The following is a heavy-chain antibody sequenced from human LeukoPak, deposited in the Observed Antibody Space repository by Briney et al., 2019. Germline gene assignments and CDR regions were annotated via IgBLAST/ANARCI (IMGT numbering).Heavy chain of an antibody. CDR2: IGGSGGTTT. J-gene: IGHJ4*02. Sequence: PGETLRLSCAASGFTFSSYGMNWVRQAPGKGLEWVSGIGGSGGTTTYYADSVKGRFTISRDNSENTLYLQMNSLRADDTAVFYCARDADWGRYNCWGQGTLVTVSS. D-gene: IGHD7-27*01. CDR1: GFTFSSYG. V-gene: IGHV3-23*01. CDR3: ARDADWGRYNC.